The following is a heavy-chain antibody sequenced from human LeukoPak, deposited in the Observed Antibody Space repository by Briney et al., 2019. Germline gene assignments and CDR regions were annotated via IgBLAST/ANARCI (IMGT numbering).Heavy chain of an antibody. J-gene: IGHJ4*02. D-gene: IGHD1-26*01. CDR3: AKGGPTGSNYFDF. Sequence: GGSLGLFWASSEFTFDHYALSWVRPAPGEGVEWVPVISGSGYYSYYADSVKGRFTVSRDNSKTTLYLQMNSLRADDTAVYYCAKGGPTGSNYFDFWGQGTLVTVSS. CDR1: EFTFDHYA. CDR2: ISGSGYYS. V-gene: IGHV3-23*01.